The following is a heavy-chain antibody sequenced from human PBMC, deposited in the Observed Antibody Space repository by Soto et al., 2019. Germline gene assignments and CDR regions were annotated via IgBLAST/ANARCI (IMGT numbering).Heavy chain of an antibody. CDR1: GGTFSNYV. D-gene: IGHD1-7*01. CDR2: IIPISGAA. J-gene: IGHJ4*02. V-gene: IGHV1-69*06. Sequence: QVQLVQSGAEVKKPGSSVKVSCKASGGTFSNYVVNWVRQAPGQRLEWMGRIIPISGAANYAQKFQGRVTITADKSTSTSYMELSSLRSEDTAVYYCARDMTRTVVPYFDFWGQGTLVTVSS. CDR3: ARDMTRTVVPYFDF.